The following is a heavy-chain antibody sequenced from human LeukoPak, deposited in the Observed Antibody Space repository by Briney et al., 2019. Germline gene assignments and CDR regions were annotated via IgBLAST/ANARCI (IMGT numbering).Heavy chain of an antibody. Sequence: GGSLRLSCAASGFTFSSYWMSWVRQAPGKGLEWVPNIKYDGSEKYSVDSVKGRFTISRDNAKNSLYLQVTSLRAEDTAVYYCARDGGQLPYWGQGTLVTVSS. V-gene: IGHV3-7*03. CDR3: ARDGGQLPY. CDR2: IKYDGSEK. CDR1: GFTFSSYW. J-gene: IGHJ4*02. D-gene: IGHD2-2*01.